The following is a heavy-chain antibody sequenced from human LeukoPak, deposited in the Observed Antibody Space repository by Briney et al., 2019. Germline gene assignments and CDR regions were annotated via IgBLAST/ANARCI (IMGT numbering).Heavy chain of an antibody. J-gene: IGHJ4*02. Sequence: SETLSLTCTVSGGSISSYYWSGIRQPPGKGLEWIGYIYYSGSTNYNPSLKSRVTISVDTSKNQFSLKLSSVTAADTAVYYCARHEAKWFGESPFDYWGQGTLVTVSS. CDR3: ARHEAKWFGESPFDY. CDR1: GGSISSYY. V-gene: IGHV4-59*08. D-gene: IGHD3-10*01. CDR2: IYYSGST.